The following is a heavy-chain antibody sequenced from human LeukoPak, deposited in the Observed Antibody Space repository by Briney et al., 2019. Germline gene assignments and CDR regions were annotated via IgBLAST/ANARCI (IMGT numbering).Heavy chain of an antibody. D-gene: IGHD3-16*02. Sequence: ASVKVSCKASGYPFTTYYMHWVRQAPGQGLEWMGIINPSDGSTRYAQKFQGRVTMTRDMSTSTVYMELSSLRSEDTAVYYCARIDYVWGSYRWNYFDYWGQGTLVTVSS. CDR1: GYPFTTYY. J-gene: IGHJ4*02. CDR2: INPSDGST. CDR3: ARIDYVWGSYRWNYFDY. V-gene: IGHV1-46*01.